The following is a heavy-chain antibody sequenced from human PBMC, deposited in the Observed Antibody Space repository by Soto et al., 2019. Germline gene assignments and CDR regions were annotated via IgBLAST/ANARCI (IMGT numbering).Heavy chain of an antibody. CDR1: GSTFSSYG. CDR3: AREGWLRPFNWFDP. D-gene: IGHD5-12*01. J-gene: IGHJ5*02. CDR2: IWYDGSNK. V-gene: IGHV3-33*01. Sequence: GGSLILSCAASGSTFSSYGMHWVRQAPGKGLEWVAVIWYDGSNKYYADSVKGRFTISRDNSKNTLYLQMNSLRAEDTAVYYCAREGWLRPFNWFDPWGQGTLVTVSS.